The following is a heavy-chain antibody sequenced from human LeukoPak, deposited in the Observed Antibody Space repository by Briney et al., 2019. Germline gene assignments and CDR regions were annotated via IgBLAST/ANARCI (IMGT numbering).Heavy chain of an antibody. Sequence: GGSLRLSCAASGFTFSSYGMHWVRQAPGKGLEWVAVISYDGSNKYYADSVKGRFTISRDNSKNTLYLQMNSLRAEDAAVYYCAKDPGDYWGQGTLVTVSS. J-gene: IGHJ4*02. CDR2: ISYDGSNK. CDR3: AKDPGDY. V-gene: IGHV3-30*18. CDR1: GFTFSSYG.